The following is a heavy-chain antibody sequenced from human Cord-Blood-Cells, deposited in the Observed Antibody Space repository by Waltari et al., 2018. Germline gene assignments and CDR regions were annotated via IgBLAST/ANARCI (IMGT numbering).Heavy chain of an antibody. V-gene: IGHV5-51*01. CDR3: ARRVVGATYWFDP. CDR1: GNSFTSYW. D-gene: IGHD1-26*01. J-gene: IGHJ5*02. CDR2: IYPGDSDT. Sequence: EVHLVQSGAEVKKPGESLTIFCTGSGNSFTSYWSVWVRPMPGKGLEWMGIIYPGDSDTRYSPSFQGQVTISADKSISTAYLQWSSLKASDTAMYYCARRVVGATYWFDPWGQGTLVTVSS.